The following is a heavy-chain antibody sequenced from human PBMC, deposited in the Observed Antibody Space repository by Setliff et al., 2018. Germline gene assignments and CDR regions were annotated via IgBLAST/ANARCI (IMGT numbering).Heavy chain of an antibody. J-gene: IGHJ4*02. Sequence: GGSLRLSCVASGFTFSNYGMHWVRQAPGKGLEWVALIWNDGSSKFYGDSVKGRFTISRDNSKNSLYLQMNSLRAEDTAVYYCARDGGEYWGQGTLVNVSS. D-gene: IGHD3-16*01. CDR2: IWNDGSSK. V-gene: IGHV3-33*01. CDR1: GFTFSNYG. CDR3: ARDGGEY.